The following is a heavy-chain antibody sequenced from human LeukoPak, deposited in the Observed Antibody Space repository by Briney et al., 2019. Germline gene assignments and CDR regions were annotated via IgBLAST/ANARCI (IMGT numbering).Heavy chain of an antibody. J-gene: IGHJ4*02. CDR1: GFTFSSYA. CDR2: ISYDGSNK. D-gene: IGHD6-13*01. V-gene: IGHV3-30-3*01. Sequence: PGGSLRLSCAASGFTFSSYAMHWVRQAPGKGLEWVAVISYDGSNKYYADSVKGRFTISRDNSKNTLYLQMNSLRAEDTAVYYCARLSRLAAAGNWGQGTLVTVSS. CDR3: ARLSRLAAAGN.